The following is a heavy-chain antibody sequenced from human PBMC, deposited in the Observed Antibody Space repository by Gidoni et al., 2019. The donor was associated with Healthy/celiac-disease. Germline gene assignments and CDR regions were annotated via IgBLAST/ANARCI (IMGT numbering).Heavy chain of an antibody. CDR2: INYSGST. CDR3: ARGGVYSSSWYSNPFWN. V-gene: IGHV4-4*02. Sequence: QVQLQESGPGLVKPSGTLSLTCTVFGGSISNSNWWSWVRQPPGKGLEWIGEINYSGSTNYNPSLKSRVTIFVDESKNQFFLKLSSVTAADTAVYYCARGGVYSSSWYSNPFWNWGQGTLVTVAS. CDR1: GGSISNSNW. J-gene: IGHJ4*02. D-gene: IGHD6-13*01.